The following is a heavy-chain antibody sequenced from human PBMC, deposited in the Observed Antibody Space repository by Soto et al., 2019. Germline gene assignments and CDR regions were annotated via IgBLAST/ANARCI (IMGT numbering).Heavy chain of an antibody. V-gene: IGHV2-5*02. D-gene: IGHD6-19*01. CDR2: IYWDDDK. J-gene: IGHJ4*02. CDR1: GFSLSSTRMA. CDR3: AHIVVAGLGYYLDY. Sequence: QITLKESGPTLVKPTQTLTLTCTFSGFSLSSTRMAVGWIRQPPGKALEWLALIYWDDDKRYSPFLKSRLTITNDTSKNQVVLTMSNMDPVDTARYYCAHIVVAGLGYYLDYWGQGTLVTVCS.